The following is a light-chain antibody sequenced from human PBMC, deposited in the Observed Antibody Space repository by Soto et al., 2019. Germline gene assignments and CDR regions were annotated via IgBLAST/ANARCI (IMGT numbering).Light chain of an antibody. CDR3: QQANKPPDT. Sequence: DIQMTQSPSSLSASVGDTVTITCRASQDSSNWLAWYQQKPGPAPKLLVYAASTLQSGVPSRFSGSGSGTDFTLTISSLQHEDFATYYCQQANKPPDTFGQGTVLEIK. CDR1: QDSSNW. CDR2: AAS. V-gene: IGKV1-12*01. J-gene: IGKJ2*01.